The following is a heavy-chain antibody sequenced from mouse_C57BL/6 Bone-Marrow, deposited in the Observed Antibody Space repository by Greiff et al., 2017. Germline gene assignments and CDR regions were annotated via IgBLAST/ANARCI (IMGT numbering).Heavy chain of an antibody. CDR2: IWSGGST. J-gene: IGHJ3*01. V-gene: IGHV2-2*01. CDR3: AKDGYYPAWFAY. D-gene: IGHD2-3*01. CDR1: GFSLTSYG. Sequence: VQLQQSGPGLVQPSQSLSITCTVSGFSLTSYGVHWVRQSPGKGLEWLGVIWSGGSTDYNAAFIARLSISKDNSKSQVFFKMNSLQADDTAIYYCAKDGYYPAWFAYWGQGTLVTVSA.